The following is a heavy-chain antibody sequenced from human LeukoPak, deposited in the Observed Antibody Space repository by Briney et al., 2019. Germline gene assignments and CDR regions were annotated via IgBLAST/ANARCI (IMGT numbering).Heavy chain of an antibody. CDR3: AKEGLWTTVTRRLFDY. J-gene: IGHJ4*02. D-gene: IGHD4-17*01. CDR1: GYTFTGYY. Sequence: ASVKVSCKASGYTFTGYYMHWVRQAPGQGLEWMGWINPNSGGTNYAQKFQGRVTMTRDTSISTAYMELSRLRSDDTAVYYCAKEGLWTTVTRRLFDYWGQGTLVTVSS. V-gene: IGHV1-2*02. CDR2: INPNSGGT.